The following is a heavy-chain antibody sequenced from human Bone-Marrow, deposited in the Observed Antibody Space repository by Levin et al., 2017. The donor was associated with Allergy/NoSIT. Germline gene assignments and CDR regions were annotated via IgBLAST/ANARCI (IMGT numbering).Heavy chain of an antibody. CDR1: GFTFSGYA. J-gene: IGHJ4*02. Sequence: GGSLRLSCAASGFTFSGYAMSWVRQAPGKGLEWVSAIRGRGESTFYADSVKGRFTISRDNSKGTLSLQMNSLRAEDTAIYYCVTSADGLVGTYWGQGALVTVSS. CDR2: IRGRGEST. V-gene: IGHV3-23*01. CDR3: VTSADGLVGTY. D-gene: IGHD6-13*01.